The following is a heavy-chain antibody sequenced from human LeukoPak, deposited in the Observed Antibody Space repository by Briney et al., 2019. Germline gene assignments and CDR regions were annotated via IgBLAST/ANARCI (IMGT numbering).Heavy chain of an antibody. CDR3: ARRVDTAQIDY. J-gene: IGHJ4*02. CDR1: GGSVSSGSYY. V-gene: IGHV4-61*02. CDR2: IYTSGIT. Sequence: SETLSLTCTVSGGSVSSGSYYWTWVRQPAGKGLEWVGRIYTSGITNYHPSLKSRVTISVDTSKNQFSLKLSSVTAADTAVYYCARRVDTAQIDYWGQGTLVTVSS. D-gene: IGHD5-18*01.